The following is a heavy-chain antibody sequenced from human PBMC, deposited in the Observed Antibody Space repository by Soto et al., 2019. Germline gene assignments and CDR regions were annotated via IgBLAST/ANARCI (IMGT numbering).Heavy chain of an antibody. D-gene: IGHD5-12*01. V-gene: IGHV4-39*01. CDR3: ARHQDASGHKIDY. CDR1: GGSISSSSYY. CDR2: IYYSGST. Sequence: QLQLQESGPGLVKPSETLSLTCTVSGGSISSSSYYWGWIRQPPGKGLEWIGSIYYSGSTYYNPSLKSRVTISVDTCKNQFSLKLSAVTAADTAVYYCARHQDASGHKIDYWGQGTLVTVSS. J-gene: IGHJ4*02.